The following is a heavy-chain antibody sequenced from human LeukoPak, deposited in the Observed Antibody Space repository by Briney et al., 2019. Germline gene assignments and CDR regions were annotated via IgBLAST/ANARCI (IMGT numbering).Heavy chain of an antibody. CDR3: ARGAYNQINMVAVAGIFDP. V-gene: IGHV4-34*01. CDR2: INHSGST. CDR1: GGSFSGYY. Sequence: SETLSLTCAVYGGSFSGYYWSWIRQPPGKGLEWIGEINHSGSTNYNPSLKSRVTISVDTSKNQFSLKLSSVTAADTAVYYCARGAYNQINMVAVAGIFDPWGQGTLVTVSS. D-gene: IGHD6-19*01. J-gene: IGHJ5*02.